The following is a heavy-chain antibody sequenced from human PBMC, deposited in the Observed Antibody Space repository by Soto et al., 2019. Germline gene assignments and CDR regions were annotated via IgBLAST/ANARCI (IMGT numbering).Heavy chain of an antibody. D-gene: IGHD3-22*01. CDR2: ISGGGGTT. CDR3: AKEVTGYYDSSGYFDY. Sequence: PGGSLRLSCAASGFSFSSYAMSWVRQAPGEGLEWVSEISGGGGTTYYAASVKGRFTISRDNSKNTLYLQMNSLRAEDTAVYYCAKEVTGYYDSSGYFDYWGQGTLVTVSS. V-gene: IGHV3-23*01. J-gene: IGHJ4*02. CDR1: GFSFSSYA.